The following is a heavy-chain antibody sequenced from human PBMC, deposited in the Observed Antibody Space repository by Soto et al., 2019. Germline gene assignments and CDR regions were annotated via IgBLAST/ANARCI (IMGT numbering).Heavy chain of an antibody. Sequence: SETLTLTCTVSGGSISSGDYNWSWIRQPPGKGLEWIGYIYYSGSTHYNPSLKSRVTISVDTSKNQFSLKLSSVTAADTAVYYCARAEYDDSSGYSPGAFDIWGQGTMVTVSS. CDR3: ARAEYDDSSGYSPGAFDI. J-gene: IGHJ3*02. D-gene: IGHD3-22*01. CDR2: IYYSGST. CDR1: GGSISSGDYN. V-gene: IGHV4-30-4*01.